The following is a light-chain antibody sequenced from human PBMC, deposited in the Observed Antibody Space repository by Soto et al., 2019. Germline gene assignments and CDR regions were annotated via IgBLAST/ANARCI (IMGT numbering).Light chain of an antibody. V-gene: IGKV1-5*01. Sequence: DRQMSHSGSALSASVEVGVRFXVRASQSIDRWLAWYQQKPGKAPKVLIWDASSLQRGVPSRFSGSGSGTEFTLTISSLQPDDFATYYCQQLNTYPITFAQGTRLEI. CDR2: DAS. CDR1: QSIDRW. CDR3: QQLNTYPIT. J-gene: IGKJ5*01.